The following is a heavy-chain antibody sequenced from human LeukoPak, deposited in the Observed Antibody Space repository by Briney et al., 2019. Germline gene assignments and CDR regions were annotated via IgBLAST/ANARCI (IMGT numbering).Heavy chain of an antibody. CDR2: IYYSGST. CDR3: ARGRLRRKPDVFDI. J-gene: IGHJ3*02. CDR1: GGSISSYY. Sequence: SETLSLTCTVSGGSISSYYWSWIRQPPGKGLEWIGHIYYSGSTNYNPSLKSRVTISVDTSKNQFSLKLSSVTAADTAVYYCARGRLRRKPDVFDIWGQGTMVTVSS. D-gene: IGHD4-23*01. V-gene: IGHV4-59*08.